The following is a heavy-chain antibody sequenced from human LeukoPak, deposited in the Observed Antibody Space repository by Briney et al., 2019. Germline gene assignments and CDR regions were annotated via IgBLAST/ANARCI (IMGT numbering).Heavy chain of an antibody. J-gene: IGHJ4*02. CDR3: ARGIGFTHSQWQRYYVSSGVDY. V-gene: IGHV4-34*01. CDR2: INHSGRT. D-gene: IGHD3-22*01. Sequence: PSETLSLTCVVYGGSFSGYYWSWIRQPPGKGLEWIGEINHSGRTNYNPSPKSRVTISVDPYKNQFSLNLISMTAADTAVYYWARGIGFTHSQWQRYYVSSGVDYWGQGTLVTVP. CDR1: GGSFSGYY.